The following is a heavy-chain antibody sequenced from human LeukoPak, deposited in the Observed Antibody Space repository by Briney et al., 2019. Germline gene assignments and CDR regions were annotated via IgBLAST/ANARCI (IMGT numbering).Heavy chain of an antibody. V-gene: IGHV1-2*02. D-gene: IGHD3-22*01. J-gene: IGHJ3*02. CDR1: GYTFTSYG. CDR2: INPSSGGT. Sequence: PGASVKVSCKASGYTFTSYGISWVRQAPGQGLEWMGWINPSSGGTNYAQKFQGRVTVTRDTSISTAYMDLSRLRSDDTAVYYCARAGVWDYSDSSGYHNAAFDIWGQGTMVTVSS. CDR3: ARAGVWDYSDSSGYHNAAFDI.